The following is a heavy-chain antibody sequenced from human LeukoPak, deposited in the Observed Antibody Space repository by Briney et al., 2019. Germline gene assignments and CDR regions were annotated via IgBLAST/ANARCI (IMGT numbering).Heavy chain of an antibody. V-gene: IGHV4-59*01. CDR1: GGSISSYY. CDR3: ARDSVGWDGDYDYYYYYYMDV. D-gene: IGHD4-17*01. Sequence: SETLSLTCTVSGGSISSYYWSWIRQPPGKGLEWIGYIYYSGSTNYNPSLKSRVTISVDTSKNQFSLKLSSVTAADTAVYYCARDSVGWDGDYDYYYYYYMDVWGKGTTVTVSS. CDR2: IYYSGST. J-gene: IGHJ6*03.